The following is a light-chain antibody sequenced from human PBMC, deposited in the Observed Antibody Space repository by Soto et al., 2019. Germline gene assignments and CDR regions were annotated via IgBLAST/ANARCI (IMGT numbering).Light chain of an antibody. CDR3: QQRSNWPLT. CDR2: DAS. Sequence: ETVLTQTPATLSLSPGERATLSCRASESVSNSLAWYQHKPGQAPRLLIHDASNRATGIPARFSGSGSSTDFTLTISSLEPEDFAVYFCQQRSNWPLTFGGGTKVDIK. CDR1: ESVSNS. J-gene: IGKJ4*01. V-gene: IGKV3-11*01.